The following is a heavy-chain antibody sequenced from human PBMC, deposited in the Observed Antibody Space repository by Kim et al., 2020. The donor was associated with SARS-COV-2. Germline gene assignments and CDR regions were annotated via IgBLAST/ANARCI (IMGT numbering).Heavy chain of an antibody. V-gene: IGHV4-59*01. CDR2: IYYSGST. CDR1: GGSISSYY. D-gene: IGHD3-3*01. Sequence: SETLSLTCTVSGGSISSYYWSWIRQPPGKGLEWIGYIYYSGSTNYNPSLKSRVTISVDTSKNQFSLKLSSVTAADTAVYYCARVPYPYYDFWSGYYPAGDYGMDVWDQGTTVTVSS. J-gene: IGHJ6*02. CDR3: ARVPYPYYDFWSGYYPAGDYGMDV.